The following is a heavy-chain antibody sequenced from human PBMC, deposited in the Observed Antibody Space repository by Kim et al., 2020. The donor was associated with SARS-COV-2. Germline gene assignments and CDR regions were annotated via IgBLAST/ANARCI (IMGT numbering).Heavy chain of an antibody. J-gene: IGHJ4*02. CDR3: ASGKASSTSFDY. CDR2: ISSSSGYT. CDR1: GFTFSDHY. V-gene: IGHV3-11*03. D-gene: IGHD6-6*01. Sequence: GGSLRLSCAASGFTFSDHYMSWIRQAPGKGLEWVSYISSSSGYTNYADSVKGRFTISRDNAKNSLYLQMNSLRAEDTAVYYCASGKASSTSFDYWGQGTL.